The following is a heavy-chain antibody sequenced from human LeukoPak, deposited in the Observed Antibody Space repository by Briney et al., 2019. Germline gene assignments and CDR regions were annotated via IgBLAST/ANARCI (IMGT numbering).Heavy chain of an antibody. CDR3: ARDRRGYCSSTSCYAPYYYGMDV. J-gene: IGHJ6*02. V-gene: IGHV1-18*01. CDR2: ISAYNGNT. Sequence: ASVKVSCKASGYTFTSHGISWVRQAPGQGLEWMGWISAYNGNTNYAQKLQGRVTMTTDTSTSTAYMELRSLRSDDTAVYYCARDRRGYCSSTSCYAPYYYGMDVWGQGTTVTVSS. D-gene: IGHD2-2*03. CDR1: GYTFTSHG.